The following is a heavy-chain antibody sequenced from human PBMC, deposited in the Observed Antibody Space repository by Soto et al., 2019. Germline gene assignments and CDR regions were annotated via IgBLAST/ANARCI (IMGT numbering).Heavy chain of an antibody. CDR2: ISSSGSTI. CDR3: ATGGSYYIL. Sequence: EVQLVESGGGLVQPGGSLRLSCAASGFTFSGYEMNWVRQAPGKGLEWVSYISSSGSTIYYADSVKGRFTISRDNAKNSLYLQMNSRRGEDTALYYCATGGSYYILWGQGTLVTVSS. V-gene: IGHV3-48*03. CDR1: GFTFSGYE. D-gene: IGHD1-26*01. J-gene: IGHJ4*02.